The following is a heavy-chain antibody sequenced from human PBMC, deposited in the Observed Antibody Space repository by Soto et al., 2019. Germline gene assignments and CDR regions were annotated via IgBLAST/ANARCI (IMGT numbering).Heavy chain of an antibody. Sequence: SGPTLVKPTQTLTLTCTFSGFSLSTSGVGVGWIRQPPGKALEWLALIYWDDDKRYSPSLKSRLTITKDTSKNQVVLTMTNMDPVDTATYYCAHEVAAVAGSIWFDPWGQGTLVTVSS. CDR3: AHEVAAVAGSIWFDP. D-gene: IGHD6-19*01. V-gene: IGHV2-5*02. CDR2: IYWDDDK. J-gene: IGHJ5*02. CDR1: GFSLSTSGVG.